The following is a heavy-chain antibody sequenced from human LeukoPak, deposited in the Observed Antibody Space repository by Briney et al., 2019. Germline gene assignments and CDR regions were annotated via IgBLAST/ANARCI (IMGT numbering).Heavy chain of an antibody. CDR1: GFTFSSYA. V-gene: IGHV3-64D*06. Sequence: GGSLRLSCSASGFTFSSYAMHWVRQAPGEGLEYVSAISSNGGSTYYADSVKGRFTISRDNSKNTLYLQMSSLRAEEPAVYYCVEDKSAGLWFGELSHWGQGTLVTVSS. J-gene: IGHJ4*02. D-gene: IGHD3-10*01. CDR3: VEDKSAGLWFGELSH. CDR2: ISSNGGST.